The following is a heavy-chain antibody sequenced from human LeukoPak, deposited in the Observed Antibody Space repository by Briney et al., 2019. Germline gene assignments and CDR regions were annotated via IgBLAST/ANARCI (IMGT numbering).Heavy chain of an antibody. D-gene: IGHD6-13*01. V-gene: IGHV3-64D*06. CDR1: GFALSTYA. CDR3: LKGSQGPIWQQLVPDH. Sequence: GGSLRLSCLATGFALSTYAMHWVRQAPGKGLEHVSTISTDGRNTYYADSVKGRFTISRDTSKDTLYLQMSSLRGDDTAVYYCLKGSQGPIWQQLVPDHWGQGTQVTVSS. CDR2: ISTDGRNT. J-gene: IGHJ4*02.